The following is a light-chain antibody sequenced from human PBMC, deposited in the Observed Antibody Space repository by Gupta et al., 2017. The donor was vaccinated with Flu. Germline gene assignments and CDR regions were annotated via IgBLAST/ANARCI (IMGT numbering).Light chain of an antibody. Sequence: TCSGDRLGDNFGSWYQQKPGQSPVLVMYQDSKRPSGIPERFSGSNSDNTATLTISGTQAVDEADFYCQTWDGTTGVFGGGTKLTVL. CDR2: QDS. CDR1: RLGDNF. CDR3: QTWDGTTGV. J-gene: IGLJ2*01. V-gene: IGLV3-1*01.